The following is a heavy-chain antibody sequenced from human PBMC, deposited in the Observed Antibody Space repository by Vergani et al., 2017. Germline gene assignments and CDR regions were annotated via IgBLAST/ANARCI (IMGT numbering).Heavy chain of an antibody. Sequence: EVQLVQSGAEVKKPGESLKISCKGSGYSFTSYWIGWVRQMPGKGLEWMGIIYPGDSDTRYSPSFQGQVIISADKSISTAYLQWSSLKASDTAMYYCARALYSLMVYAARGYAFDIWGQGTMVTVSS. V-gene: IGHV5-51*03. J-gene: IGHJ3*02. D-gene: IGHD2-8*01. CDR2: IYPGDSDT. CDR1: GYSFTSYW. CDR3: ARALYSLMVYAARGYAFDI.